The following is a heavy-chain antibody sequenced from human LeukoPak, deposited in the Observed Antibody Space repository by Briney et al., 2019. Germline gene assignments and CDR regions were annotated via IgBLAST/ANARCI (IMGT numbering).Heavy chain of an antibody. D-gene: IGHD1-7*01. CDR3: ARNGDNWNYLGVFDS. CDR2: ISAYNGNT. V-gene: IGHV1-18*01. Sequence: GASVKVSCKASGYTFTSYGISWVRQAPGQGLEWMGWISAYNGNTNYAQKLQGRVTMTTDTSTSTAYMELRSLRSDDTAVYYCARNGDNWNYLGVFDSWGQGTLVTVSS. CDR1: GYTFTSYG. J-gene: IGHJ5*01.